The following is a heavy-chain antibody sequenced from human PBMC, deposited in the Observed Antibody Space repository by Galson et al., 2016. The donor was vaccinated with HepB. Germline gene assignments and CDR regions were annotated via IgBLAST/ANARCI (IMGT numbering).Heavy chain of an antibody. CDR3: ARDRTTGDSSAWYDALDY. CDR2: INRDGSVT. V-gene: IGHV3-7*01. D-gene: IGHD6-19*01. J-gene: IGHJ4*02. CDR1: GFTFSSYE. Sequence: SLRLSCAASGFTFSSYEMHWVRQAPGKGLEWVANINRDGSVTHYVDSVEGRFTISRDNAKNSLFLQMNSLRVEDTAVYYCARDRTTGDSSAWYDALDYWGQGTLVTVSS.